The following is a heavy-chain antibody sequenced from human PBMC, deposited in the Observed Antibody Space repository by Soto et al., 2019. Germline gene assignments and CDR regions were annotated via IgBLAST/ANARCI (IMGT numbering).Heavy chain of an antibody. Sequence: EVQLVESGGGLIQPGGSLRLSCAASGFTVSSNYMTWVRQAPGKGLEWVSAIYSGGSTYYADSVKGRFTISRDNSKITLYLQMNSLRAEDTAVYYCARARSTAAGLFDYWGLGTLVTVSS. D-gene: IGHD6-13*01. CDR2: IYSGGST. CDR1: GFTVSSNY. J-gene: IGHJ4*02. V-gene: IGHV3-53*01. CDR3: ARARSTAAGLFDY.